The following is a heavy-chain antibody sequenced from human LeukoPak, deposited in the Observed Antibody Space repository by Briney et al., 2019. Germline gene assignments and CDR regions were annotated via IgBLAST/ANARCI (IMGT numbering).Heavy chain of an antibody. CDR3: ATRGY. J-gene: IGHJ4*02. CDR2: IYYSGST. Sequence: PSETLSLTCTVSGGSINSYYWSWIRQPPGKGLEWIGYIYYSGSTNYNPSLKSRVTISIDTSKNQFSLKLTSVTAADTAVYYCATRGYWGQGTLVTVSS. D-gene: IGHD3-10*01. V-gene: IGHV4-59*08. CDR1: GGSINSYY.